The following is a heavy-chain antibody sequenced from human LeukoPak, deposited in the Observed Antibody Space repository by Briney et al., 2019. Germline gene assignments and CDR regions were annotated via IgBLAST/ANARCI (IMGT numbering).Heavy chain of an antibody. J-gene: IGHJ5*02. D-gene: IGHD5-12*01. V-gene: IGHV4-30-4*01. CDR1: GGSISRGDYY. CDR2: IYYSGST. Sequence: ESGPGLVKPSQTLSRTCTVSGGSISRGDYYWSWIRQPPGKGLEWIGYIYYSGSTYYNPSLKSRVTISVDTSKNQFSLKLISVTAADTAVYYCARDQTAYSGYDLHWFDPWGQGTLVTVSS. CDR3: ARDQTAYSGYDLHWFDP.